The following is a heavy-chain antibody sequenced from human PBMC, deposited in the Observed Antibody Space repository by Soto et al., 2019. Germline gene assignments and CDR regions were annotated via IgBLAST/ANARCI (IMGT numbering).Heavy chain of an antibody. CDR2: IYFDGGNK. CDR1: GFSFSNSN. CDR3: ARDFVWDDYYDSSGYYDY. D-gene: IGHD3-22*01. Sequence: GGSLRLSCAASGFSFSNSNMHWVRQAPGRGLDWVAGIYFDGGNKYYVDSVKGRFTISRDNAKNSLYLQMNSLRAEDTAVYYCARDFVWDDYYDSSGYYDYWGQGTLVTVSS. V-gene: IGHV3-33*01. J-gene: IGHJ4*02.